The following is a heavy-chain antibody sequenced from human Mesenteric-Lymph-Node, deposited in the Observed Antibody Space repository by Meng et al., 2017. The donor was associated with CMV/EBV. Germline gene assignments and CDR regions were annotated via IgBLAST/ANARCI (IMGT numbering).Heavy chain of an antibody. CDR2: INHSGST. CDR1: GGSFSGYY. Sequence: SETLSLTCAVYGGSFSGYYWSWIRQPPGKGLEWIGEINHSGSTNYNPSLKSRVTISVDTSKNQFSLKLSSVTAADTAVYYCARYHWNYYFDYWGQGTPVTVSS. CDR3: ARYHWNYYFDY. J-gene: IGHJ4*02. D-gene: IGHD1-1*01. V-gene: IGHV4-34*01.